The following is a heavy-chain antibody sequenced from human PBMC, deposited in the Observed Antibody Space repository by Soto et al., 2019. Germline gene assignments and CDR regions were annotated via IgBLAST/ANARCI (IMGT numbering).Heavy chain of an antibody. J-gene: IGHJ4*02. CDR1: GFTFSSDW. CDR2: INTDGSDT. D-gene: IGHD3-22*01. CDR3: ARVEGYDSSGYHPPDYFDY. Sequence: GGSLRLSCAASGFTFSSDWMHWVRQAPGKGLVWVSRINTDGSDTSYADSVKGRFTISRDNAKNTLYLQMNSLRAEDTAVYYCARVEGYDSSGYHPPDYFDYWGQGTLVTVSS. V-gene: IGHV3-74*01.